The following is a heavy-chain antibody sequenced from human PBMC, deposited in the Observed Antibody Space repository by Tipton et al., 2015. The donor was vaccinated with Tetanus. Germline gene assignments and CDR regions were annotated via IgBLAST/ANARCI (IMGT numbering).Heavy chain of an antibody. V-gene: IGHV4-39*07. D-gene: IGHD5-24*01. CDR1: GASSTSGDYY. CDR3: ARGIDAYKTGNY. CDR2: VHPSGST. Sequence: TLSLTCTVSGASSTSGDYYWAWIRQPPGKGPEWIGEVHPSGSTSYNPSLESRVTISIDTSKNQFSLKLTSLTAADTSVYFCARGIDAYKTGNYWGQGTLVTVSS. J-gene: IGHJ4*02.